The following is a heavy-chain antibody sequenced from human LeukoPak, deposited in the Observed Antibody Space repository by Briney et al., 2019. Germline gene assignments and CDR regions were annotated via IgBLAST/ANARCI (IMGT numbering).Heavy chain of an antibody. CDR1: GGSLSGYY. D-gene: IGHD3-16*01. Sequence: SETLSLTCAVYGGSLSGYYWSWIRQPPGKGLEWIGEINHGGSTNYNPSLKSRVTISLDTSKNQFTLKLSSVTAADTAVYYCARETSQKGAHYMDVWGKGTTVTISS. J-gene: IGHJ6*03. V-gene: IGHV4-34*01. CDR3: ARETSQKGAHYMDV. CDR2: INHGGST.